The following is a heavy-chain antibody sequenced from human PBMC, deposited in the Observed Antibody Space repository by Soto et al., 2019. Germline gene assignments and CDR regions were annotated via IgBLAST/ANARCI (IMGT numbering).Heavy chain of an antibody. V-gene: IGHV1-3*01. Sequence: ASVKVSCKASGYTFTSYAMHWVRQAPGQRLEWMGWINAGNGNTKYSQKFQGRVTITRDTSASTAYMELSSLRSEDTAVYYCAAGPGGSGSYNNDYWGQGTLVTVSS. J-gene: IGHJ4*02. CDR1: GYTFTSYA. CDR2: INAGNGNT. D-gene: IGHD1-26*01. CDR3: AAGPGGSGSYNNDY.